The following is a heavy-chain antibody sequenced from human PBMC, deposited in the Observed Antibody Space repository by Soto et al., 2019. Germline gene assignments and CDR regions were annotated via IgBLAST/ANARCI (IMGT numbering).Heavy chain of an antibody. CDR2: INHSGST. Sequence: QVQLQQWGAGLLKPSETLSLTCAVYGGSFSGYYWTWIRQSPGKGLEWIGQINHSGSTPYNPSLKSRVAIALATSKNKFSLELSSVTAADTAVDYCARGLFSENYYSGGWYYFDYWGQGTLVTVSS. J-gene: IGHJ4*02. D-gene: IGHD1-26*01. V-gene: IGHV4-34*01. CDR3: ARGLFSENYYSGGWYYFDY. CDR1: GGSFSGYY.